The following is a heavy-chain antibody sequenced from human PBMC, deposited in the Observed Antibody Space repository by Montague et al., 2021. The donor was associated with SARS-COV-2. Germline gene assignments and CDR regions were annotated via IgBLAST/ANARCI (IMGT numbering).Heavy chain of an antibody. Sequence: SLRLSCAASGFTFSSQWMSWVRQAPGKGLKWVANIKEDGSVRQYADSVKGRFTISRDNAKNSLLLQMNSLRVEDTAVYYCSSGDFFDYWGQGTLVTVSS. CDR1: GFTFSSQW. V-gene: IGHV3-7*01. J-gene: IGHJ4*02. D-gene: IGHD3-16*01. CDR3: SSGDFFDY. CDR2: IKEDGSVR.